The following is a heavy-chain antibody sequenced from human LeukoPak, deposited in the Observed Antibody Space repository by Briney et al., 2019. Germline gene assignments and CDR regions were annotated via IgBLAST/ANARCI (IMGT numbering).Heavy chain of an antibody. CDR1: GYTFTSYD. D-gene: IGHD1-14*01. J-gene: IGHJ5*02. Sequence: ASVKVSCKASGYTFTSYDINWVRQATGQGLEWMGWMNPNSGNTGYAQKFQGRVTMTRNTSISTAYMELSSLRSEDTAVYYCARRYQGAFSHLTRFDPWGQGTLVTVSS. V-gene: IGHV1-8*01. CDR3: ARRYQGAFSHLTRFDP. CDR2: MNPNSGNT.